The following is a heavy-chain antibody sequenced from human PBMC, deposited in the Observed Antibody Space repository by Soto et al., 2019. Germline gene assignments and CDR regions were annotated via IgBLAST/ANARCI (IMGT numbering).Heavy chain of an antibody. J-gene: IGHJ4*02. CDR1: GGSISSGGYY. Sequence: SETLSLTCTVSGGSISSGGYYWSWIRQHPGKGLEWIGYIYYSGSTYYNPSLKSRVTISVDTSKNQFSLKLSSVTAADTAVYYCAGSGGAGGYYFDYWGQGTLVTVLL. CDR3: AGSGGAGGYYFDY. D-gene: IGHD1-26*01. V-gene: IGHV4-31*03. CDR2: IYYSGST.